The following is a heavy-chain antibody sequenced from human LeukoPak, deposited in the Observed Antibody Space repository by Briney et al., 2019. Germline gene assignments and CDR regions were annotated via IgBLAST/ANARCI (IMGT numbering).Heavy chain of an antibody. D-gene: IGHD2-2*01. V-gene: IGHV1-8*01. CDR3: ARGPPKYCSSTSCYARGYWFDP. CDR2: MNPNSGNT. J-gene: IGHJ5*02. CDR1: GYTFTSYD. Sequence: GASVKVSCKASGYTFTSYDINWVRQATGQGLEWMGWMNPNSGNTGYAQKFQGRVTMTRNTSMSTAYMELSSLRSEDTAVYYCARGPPKYCSSTSCYARGYWFDPWGQGTLVTVSS.